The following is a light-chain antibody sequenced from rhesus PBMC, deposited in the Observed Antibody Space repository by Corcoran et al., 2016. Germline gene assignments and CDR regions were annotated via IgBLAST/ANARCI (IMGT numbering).Light chain of an antibody. CDR3: QQYNNWNS. Sequence: EIVMTQSPATLSLSPGERATLSCRASQSVSSYVAWYQQKPEQAPRLLIYGASSRATGIPDRFSGSGSGKYFTLISSSLEPGDVGVYDCQQYNNWNSFGQGTKVEIK. J-gene: IGKJ2*01. CDR2: GAS. CDR1: QSVSSY. V-gene: IGKV3S9*01.